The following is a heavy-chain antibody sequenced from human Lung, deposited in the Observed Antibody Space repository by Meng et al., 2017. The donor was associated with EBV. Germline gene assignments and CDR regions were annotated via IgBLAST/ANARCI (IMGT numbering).Heavy chain of an antibody. CDR1: GYSFTSYW. J-gene: IGHJ4*02. V-gene: IGHV5-51*01. CDR2: IYPGDSDT. CDR3: ARQINYYDSSGYPLDY. Sequence: GAEVKKPGESLKISCKGSGYSFTSYWIGWVRQMPGKGLEWMGIIYPGDSDTRYSPSFQGQVTISADKSISTAYLQWSSLKASDTAMYYCARQINYYDSSGYPLDYWGQGTLVTVS. D-gene: IGHD3-22*01.